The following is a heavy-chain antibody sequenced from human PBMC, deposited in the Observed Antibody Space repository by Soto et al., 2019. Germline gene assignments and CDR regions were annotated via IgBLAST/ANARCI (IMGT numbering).Heavy chain of an antibody. CDR3: AKEAGELSTRSFDY. CDR1: GFTFSSYS. V-gene: IGHV3-21*01. D-gene: IGHD3-16*02. J-gene: IGHJ4*02. CDR2: ISSSSSYI. Sequence: EVQLVESGGGLVKPGGSLRLSCAASGFTFSSYSMNWVRQAPGKGREWVSSISSSSSYISYADSVKGRFTISRDNAKNSLYLQMNSLRAEDTAVYYCAKEAGELSTRSFDYWGQGTLVTVSS.